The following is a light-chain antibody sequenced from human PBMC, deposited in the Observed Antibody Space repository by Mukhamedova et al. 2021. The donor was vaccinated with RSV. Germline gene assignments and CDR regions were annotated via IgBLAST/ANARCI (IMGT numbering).Light chain of an antibody. J-gene: IGKJ4*01. CDR1: W. Sequence: WLAWYQQKPGKAPKLLIFAASSLDVGVPSRFSGRGSGTDFTLTINSLQPEDFATYYCQQTDSFPLTFGGGTRVDIK. CDR3: QQTDSFPLT. CDR2: AAS. V-gene: IGKV1-12*01.